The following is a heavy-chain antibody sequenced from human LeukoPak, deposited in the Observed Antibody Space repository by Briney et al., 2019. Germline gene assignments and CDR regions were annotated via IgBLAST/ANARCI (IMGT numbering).Heavy chain of an antibody. V-gene: IGHV3-23*01. D-gene: IGHD6-13*01. Sequence: GGSLRLSCAASGFTFSSYAMSWVRQAPGKGLEWVSVISDSGGSTYYADSVKGRFTISRDNAKNSLYLQMNSLRAEDTAVYYCARDAIIAAAGTWGYYGMDVWGQGTTVTVSS. CDR1: GFTFSSYA. J-gene: IGHJ6*02. CDR2: ISDSGGST. CDR3: ARDAIIAAAGTWGYYGMDV.